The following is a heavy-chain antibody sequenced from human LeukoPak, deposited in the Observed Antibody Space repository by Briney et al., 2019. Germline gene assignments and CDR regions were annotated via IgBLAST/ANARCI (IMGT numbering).Heavy chain of an antibody. D-gene: IGHD1-14*01. V-gene: IGHV4-4*07. Sequence: SETLSLTCTVSGGSISSYYWSWIRQPAGKGLEWIGRIYTSGSTNYNPSLKSRVTMSVDTSKNQFSLKLSSVTAADTAVYYCARGRTLTRATWGWFDPWGQGTLVTVSS. CDR3: ARGRTLTRATWGWFDP. J-gene: IGHJ5*02. CDR2: IYTSGST. CDR1: GGSISSYY.